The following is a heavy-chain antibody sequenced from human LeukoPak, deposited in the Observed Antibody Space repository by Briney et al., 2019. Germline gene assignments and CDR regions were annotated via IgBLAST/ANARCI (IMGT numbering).Heavy chain of an antibody. V-gene: IGHV1-18*01. J-gene: IGHJ4*02. Sequence: ASVKVSCKASGGTFSSYAISWVRQAPGQGLEWMGWISAYNGNTNYAQKLQGRVTMATDTSTSTAYMELRSLRSDDTAVYYCARANGMGGYDFDYWGQGTLVTVSS. CDR2: ISAYNGNT. CDR3: ARANGMGGYDFDY. D-gene: IGHD5-12*01. CDR1: GGTFSSYA.